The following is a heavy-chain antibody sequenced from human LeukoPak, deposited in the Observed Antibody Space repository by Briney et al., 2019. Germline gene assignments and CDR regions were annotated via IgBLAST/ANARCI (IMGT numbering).Heavy chain of an antibody. Sequence: SETLSLTCTVSSGSISSYYWSWLRQPPGKGLEWIGYIYYSGTTNYNPSLEGRVTISVDTSKNQFSLKLSSVTAADTAVYYCATGGYSYGIAYWGQGTLVTVSS. CDR3: ATGGYSYGIAY. D-gene: IGHD5-18*01. J-gene: IGHJ4*02. CDR1: SGSISSYY. V-gene: IGHV4-59*01. CDR2: IYYSGTT.